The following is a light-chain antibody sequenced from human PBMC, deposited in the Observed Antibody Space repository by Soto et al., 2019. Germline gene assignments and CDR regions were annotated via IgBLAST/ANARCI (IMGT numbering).Light chain of an antibody. J-gene: IGKJ1*01. CDR1: QSVSSN. CDR3: QQYGSSPPRT. V-gene: IGKV3-20*01. Sequence: MVMTQSPSTRSGSPVERATLSCGCSQSVSSNLAWYQQKPGQAPRLLIYGASSRATGIPDRFSGSGSGTDFTLTISRLEPEDFAVYYCQQYGSSPPRTVGQGTKVDIK. CDR2: GAS.